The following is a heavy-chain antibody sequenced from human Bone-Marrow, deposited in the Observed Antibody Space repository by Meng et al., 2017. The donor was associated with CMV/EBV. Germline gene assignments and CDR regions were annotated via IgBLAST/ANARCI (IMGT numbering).Heavy chain of an antibody. J-gene: IGHJ4*02. D-gene: IGHD3-22*01. CDR3: VRYYYDSRLVDY. V-gene: IGHV3-30*02. CDR2: IRYDRSNK. CDR1: GFTFSSYG. Sequence: GESLKISCAASGFTFSSYGMHWVRQAPGKGLEWVAYIRYDRSNKYYADSVKGRFTISRDNSKNTLYLQMNSLRVDDTAVYYCVRYYYDSRLVDYWGQGTLVTVSS.